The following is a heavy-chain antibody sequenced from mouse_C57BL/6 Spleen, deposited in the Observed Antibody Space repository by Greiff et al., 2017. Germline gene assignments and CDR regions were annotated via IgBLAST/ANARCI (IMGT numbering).Heavy chain of an antibody. J-gene: IGHJ4*01. CDR2: ISSGGRYT. V-gene: IGHV5-6*01. D-gene: IGHD2-4*01. CDR1: GFTFSSYG. Sequence: EVKLVESGGDLVKPGGSLKLSCAASGFTFSSYGMSWVRQTPDKRLEWVATISSGGRYTYYPDSVKGRFTISRDNAKNTLYLQMSSLKSEDTAMYYCARPDYDGYAMDYWGQGTSVTVSS. CDR3: ARPDYDGYAMDY.